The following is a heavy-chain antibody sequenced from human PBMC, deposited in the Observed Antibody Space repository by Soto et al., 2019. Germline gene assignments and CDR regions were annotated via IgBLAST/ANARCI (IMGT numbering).Heavy chain of an antibody. CDR1: GGTFSSYT. Sequence: ASVKVSCKASGGTFSSYTISWVRQAPGQGLEWMGRIIPILGIANYAQKFQGRVTITADKSTSTAYMELSSLRSEDTAVYYCATTPRVYCSGGSCYAYYFDYWGQGTLVTSPQ. CDR2: IIPILGIA. CDR3: ATTPRVYCSGGSCYAYYFDY. D-gene: IGHD2-15*01. V-gene: IGHV1-69*02. J-gene: IGHJ4*02.